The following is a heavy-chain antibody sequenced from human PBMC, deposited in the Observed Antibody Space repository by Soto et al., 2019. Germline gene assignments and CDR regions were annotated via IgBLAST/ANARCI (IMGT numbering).Heavy chain of an antibody. D-gene: IGHD7-27*01. J-gene: IGHJ3*02. V-gene: IGHV4-4*02. CDR2: IYHSGST. CDR3: ARDGEAGRGAFDI. Sequence: VPLLESGGGLVQPGGSLRLSCAASGFTFSSYAMSWVRQAPGKGLEWIGEIYHSGSTNYNPSLKSRVTISVDKSKNQFSLKLSSVTAADTAVYYCARDGEAGRGAFDIWGQGTMVTVSS. CDR1: GFTFSSYAM.